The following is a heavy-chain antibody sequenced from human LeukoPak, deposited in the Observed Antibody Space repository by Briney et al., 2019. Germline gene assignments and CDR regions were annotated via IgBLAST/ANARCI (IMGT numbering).Heavy chain of an antibody. J-gene: IGHJ4*02. CDR2: ISYDGSNK. Sequence: PGGSLRLSCAASGFTFSSYGMHWVRQAPGKGLEWVAVISYDGSNKYYADSVKGRFTISRDNSKNTLYLQMNSLRAEDTAVYYCASPPGSPDFWGQGTLVTVSS. CDR1: GFTFSSYG. V-gene: IGHV3-30*03. CDR3: ASPPGSPDF. D-gene: IGHD1-1*01.